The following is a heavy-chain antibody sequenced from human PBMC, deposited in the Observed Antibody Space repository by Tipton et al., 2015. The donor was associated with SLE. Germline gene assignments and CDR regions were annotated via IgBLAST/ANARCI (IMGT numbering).Heavy chain of an antibody. Sequence: TLSLTCTVSGGSISSSIYYWGWIRQPPGKGLEYIGNMYFSGRTSYNPSLKSRVTISVDTSKNQFSLKLSSVTAADTAVYYCATYGAFVYMDVWGKGTTVTVSS. D-gene: IGHD4-17*01. J-gene: IGHJ6*03. CDR1: GGSISSSIYY. CDR3: ATYGAFVYMDV. V-gene: IGHV4-39*07. CDR2: MYFSGRT.